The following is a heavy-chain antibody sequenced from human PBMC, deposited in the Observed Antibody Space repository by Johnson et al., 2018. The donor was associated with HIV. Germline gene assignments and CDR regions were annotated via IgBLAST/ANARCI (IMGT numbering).Heavy chain of an antibody. J-gene: IGHJ3*02. Sequence: VQLVESGGGVVQPGRSLRLSCAASGFTFSNYDIHWVRQAPGKGLEWVAFISYDGTNKYYADSVKGRFTISRDNSKNTLYLQMNSLRAEDTAVYYCAKRYSGGLRDTFDIWGQGTMVTVSS. CDR2: ISYDGTNK. CDR3: AKRYSGGLRDTFDI. CDR1: GFTFSNYD. V-gene: IGHV3-30*18. D-gene: IGHD1-26*01.